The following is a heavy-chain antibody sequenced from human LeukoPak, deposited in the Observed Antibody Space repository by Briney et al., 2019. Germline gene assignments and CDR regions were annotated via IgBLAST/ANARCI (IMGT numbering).Heavy chain of an antibody. V-gene: IGHV1-8*01. J-gene: IGHJ6*03. CDR2: MNPNSGNT. Sequence: ASVKVSCKASGYTFTSYDINWVRQATGQGLEWKGWMNPNSGNTGYAQKFQGRVNMTRNTSISTAYMELSSLRSEDTAVYYCARAYDFWRWAKHYYYMDVWGKGTTVTVSS. CDR3: ARAYDFWRWAKHYYYMDV. CDR1: GYTFTSYD. D-gene: IGHD3-3*01.